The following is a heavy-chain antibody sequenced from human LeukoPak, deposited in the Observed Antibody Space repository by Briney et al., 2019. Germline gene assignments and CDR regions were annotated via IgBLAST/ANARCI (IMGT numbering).Heavy chain of an antibody. CDR3: ARRKRDSWSGTYYFDY. V-gene: IGHV4-61*01. J-gene: IGHJ4*02. D-gene: IGHD3-3*01. CDR1: GGSVSSGSYY. CDR2: IYYSGNT. Sequence: SETLSLTCTVSGGSVSSGSYYWSWIRQPPGKGLEWIGYIYYSGNTYCNPSLKSRVTISVDTSKNQFSLRLSSVTAADTAVYYCARRKRDSWSGTYYFDYWGRGPLVTVSS.